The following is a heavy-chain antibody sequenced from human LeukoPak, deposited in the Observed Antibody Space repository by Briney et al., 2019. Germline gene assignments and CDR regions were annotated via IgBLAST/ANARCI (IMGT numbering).Heavy chain of an antibody. CDR2: VYYNGNT. V-gene: IGHV4-59*12. J-gene: IGHJ4*02. D-gene: IGHD4-23*01. CDR3: AGWGVDYGGKFDYLDY. CDR1: GGSISSYY. Sequence: SETLSLTCTVSGGSISSYYWSWIRQPPGKGLEWIGNVYYNGNTNYNPSLKSRLTMSVDTSTNLFSLKLNSVTAADTAVYYCAGWGVDYGGKFDYLDYWGQGMLVTVSS.